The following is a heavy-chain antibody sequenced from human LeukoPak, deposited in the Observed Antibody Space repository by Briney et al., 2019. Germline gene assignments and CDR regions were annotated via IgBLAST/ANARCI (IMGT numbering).Heavy chain of an antibody. V-gene: IGHV3-30*02. D-gene: IGHD3-3*01. CDR3: ASQPFFGVVTASYYYMDV. Sequence: QTGGSLRLSCAASGFTFSSYGMHWVRQAPGKGLEWVAVIWYDGSNKYYADSVKGRFTISRDNSKNTLYLQMNSLRAEDTAVYYCASQPFFGVVTASYYYMDVWGKGTTVTVSS. J-gene: IGHJ6*03. CDR1: GFTFSSYG. CDR2: IWYDGSNK.